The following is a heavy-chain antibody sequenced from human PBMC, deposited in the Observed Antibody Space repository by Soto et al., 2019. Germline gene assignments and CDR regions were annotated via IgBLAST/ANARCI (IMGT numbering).Heavy chain of an antibody. CDR3: AQERGYSYGFFDY. CDR1: GFTFSSYG. Sequence: GGSLRLSCAASGFTFSSYGMHCARQAPGKGLECGEVISCDGSNKYYADSVKGRFTISRDNSKNTLYLQMNSLRAEDTAVYYCAQERGYSYGFFDYWGQGTLVTVSS. J-gene: IGHJ4*02. CDR2: ISCDGSNK. D-gene: IGHD5-18*01. V-gene: IGHV3-30*18.